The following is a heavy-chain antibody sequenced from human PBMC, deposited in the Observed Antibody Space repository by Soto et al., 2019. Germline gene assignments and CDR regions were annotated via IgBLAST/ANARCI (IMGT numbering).Heavy chain of an antibody. V-gene: IGHV4-31*03. CDR3: ARIGNPDASLYFDY. CDR2: TYHTGST. CDR1: GGSISVGVYY. J-gene: IGHJ4*02. D-gene: IGHD2-2*01. Sequence: QVQLQESGPGLVKPSQTLSLTCTVSGGSISVGVYYWNWIRQLPGKGPEWIGYTYHTGSTYYNPSLESRVTISVDPSKIQFSLRLSSVTAADTAVYYCARIGNPDASLYFDYWGQGTLVTVSS.